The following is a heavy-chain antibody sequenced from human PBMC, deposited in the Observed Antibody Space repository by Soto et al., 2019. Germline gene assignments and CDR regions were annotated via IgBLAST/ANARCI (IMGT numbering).Heavy chain of an antibody. D-gene: IGHD1-1*01. V-gene: IGHV3-23*01. CDR2: IDGSGGNT. J-gene: IGHJ4*02. CDR3: ASWNHVDY. Sequence: GGSLRLSCEASGFNFRSHDMSWVRQAPGKGLEWVSVIDGSGGNTKYADSVKGRFIISRDNSKNTGSLQMNSLTAKDTAAYRCASWNHVDYWGQGTLVTVSS. CDR1: GFNFRSHD.